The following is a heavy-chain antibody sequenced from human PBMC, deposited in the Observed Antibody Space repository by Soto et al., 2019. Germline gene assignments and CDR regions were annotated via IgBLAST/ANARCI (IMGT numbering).Heavy chain of an antibody. CDR1: GGSISSSS. CDR2: IHYSGST. Sequence: QVQLQESGPGLVKPSETLSLTCTVSGGSISSSSWSWIRQPPGKGLEWIGYIHYSGSTNYNPSLKSRVTIPVDTSKNQFSLKLSSVTAADTAVYYCARQSQLNSGIFDYWGQGTLVTVSS. J-gene: IGHJ4*02. V-gene: IGHV4-59*08. D-gene: IGHD2-2*01. CDR3: ARQSQLNSGIFDY.